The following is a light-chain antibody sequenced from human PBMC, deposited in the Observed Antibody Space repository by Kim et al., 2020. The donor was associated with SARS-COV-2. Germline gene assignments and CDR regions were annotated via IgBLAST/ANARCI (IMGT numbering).Light chain of an antibody. Sequence: SGSPGQTASITCSGDKLGDKYACWYQQKPGQSPVLVIYQDSKRPSGLPERFSGSNSGNTATLTISGTQAMDEADYYCQAWDSSTVVFGGGTQLTVL. CDR3: QAWDSSTVV. CDR2: QDS. V-gene: IGLV3-1*01. J-gene: IGLJ2*01. CDR1: KLGDKY.